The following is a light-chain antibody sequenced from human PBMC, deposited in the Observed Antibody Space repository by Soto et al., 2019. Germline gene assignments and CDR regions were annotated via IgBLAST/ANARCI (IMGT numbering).Light chain of an antibody. V-gene: IGKV3-20*01. Sequence: EIVLTQSPGTLSLSPGERATLSCRASQSVSSSYLAWYQQKPGQAPRLLIYGASSRATGIPDRVSGSGSGTDCTLTSSRLEPADFAVYYCHQYDSSPLTFVGGTKVEIK. J-gene: IGKJ4*01. CDR2: GAS. CDR3: HQYDSSPLT. CDR1: QSVSSSY.